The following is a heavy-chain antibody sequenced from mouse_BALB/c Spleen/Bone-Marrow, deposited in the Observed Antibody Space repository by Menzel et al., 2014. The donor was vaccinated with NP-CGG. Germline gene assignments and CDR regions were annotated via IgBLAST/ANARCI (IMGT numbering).Heavy chain of an antibody. CDR3: AFGNYDFDY. CDR2: IYPGDGDT. CDR1: GYAFSSYW. Sequence: VQLQQSGAELVRPGSSVKISCKASGYAFSSYWMNWVKQRPGQGLEWIGQIYPGDGDTSYSGKFKGKATLTADESSSTAYMQLSSLTSEDSAVYFCAFGNYDFDYWGQGTTLTVSS. D-gene: IGHD2-1*01. V-gene: IGHV1-80*01. J-gene: IGHJ2*01.